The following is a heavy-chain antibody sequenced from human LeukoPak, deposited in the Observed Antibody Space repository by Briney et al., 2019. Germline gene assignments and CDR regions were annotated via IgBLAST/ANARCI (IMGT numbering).Heavy chain of an antibody. D-gene: IGHD1-26*01. CDR2: IWYDGSNK. V-gene: IGHV3-33*01. J-gene: IGHJ4*01. CDR1: GFTFSTYG. CDR3: ARAVGPFDY. Sequence: GGSLRLSCAASGFTFSTYGMHWVRQAPGKGLEWVAVIWYDGSNKYYADSVKGRFTISRDNSKETLYLQMNSLRAEDTAVYYCARAVGPFDYWGHGTLVTVSS.